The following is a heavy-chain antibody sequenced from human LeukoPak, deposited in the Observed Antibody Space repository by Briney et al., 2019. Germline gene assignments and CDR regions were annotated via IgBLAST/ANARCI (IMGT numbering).Heavy chain of an antibody. J-gene: IGHJ4*02. CDR2: INPSSGST. Sequence: ASVKVSCKASGYTFTSYYMHWVRQAPGQGLEWMGIINPSSGSTSYAQKFQGRVTMTRDTSTSTVYMELSSLRSEDTAVYYCARPLEAGTAPGDWGQGTLVTVSS. CDR1: GYTFTSYY. V-gene: IGHV1-46*01. CDR3: ARPLEAGTAPGD. D-gene: IGHD6-19*01.